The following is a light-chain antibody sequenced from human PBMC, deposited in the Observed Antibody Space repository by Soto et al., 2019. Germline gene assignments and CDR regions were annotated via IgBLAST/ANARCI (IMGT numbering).Light chain of an antibody. V-gene: IGKV1-39*01. CDR3: QQSYSTPRT. CDR1: QSISNY. CDR2: ATS. Sequence: DIQMTQSPSSLSASVGDRVTISCRASQSISNYLNWYQQKPGKAPKLLIYATSSLQSGVPSRFSGSGSRTDFTLIISSLQPEDFATYYCQQSYSTPRTFGQGTKVEIK. J-gene: IGKJ1*01.